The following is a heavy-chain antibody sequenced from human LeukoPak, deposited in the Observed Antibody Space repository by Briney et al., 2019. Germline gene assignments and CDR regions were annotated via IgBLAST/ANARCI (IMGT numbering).Heavy chain of an antibody. CDR1: GGSISSGSYY. CDR2: IYTSGST. D-gene: IGHD3-3*01. Sequence: ASQTLSLTCTVSGGSISSGSYYWSWIRQPAGKGLEWIGRIYTSGSTNYNPSLKSRVTISVDTSKNQFSLKLSSVTAADTAVYYCARQAHDWNAFDIWGQGTMVTVSS. V-gene: IGHV4-61*02. J-gene: IGHJ3*02. CDR3: ARQAHDWNAFDI.